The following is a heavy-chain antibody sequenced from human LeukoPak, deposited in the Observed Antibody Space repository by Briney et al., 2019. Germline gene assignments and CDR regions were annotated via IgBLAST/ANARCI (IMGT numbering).Heavy chain of an antibody. V-gene: IGHV3-30*01. CDR3: ARDEGLNSTSPSLFDY. CDR2: ISYDGSNK. J-gene: IGHJ4*02. D-gene: IGHD6-6*01. CDR1: GFTFSSYA. Sequence: PGGSLRLSCAASGFTFSSYAMHWVRQAPGKGLEWVAVISYDGSNKYYADSVKGRFTISRDNSKNTLYLQMNSLRAEDTAVYYCARDEGLNSTSPSLFDYWGQGTLVTVSS.